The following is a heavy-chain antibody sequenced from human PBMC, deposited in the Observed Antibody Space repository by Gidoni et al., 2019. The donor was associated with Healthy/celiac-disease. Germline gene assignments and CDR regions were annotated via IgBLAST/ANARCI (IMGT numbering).Heavy chain of an antibody. CDR3: AKVAGPGG. D-gene: IGHD3-10*01. CDR2: ISWNSGSI. J-gene: IGHJ4*02. Sequence: VQLVESGGGLVQPGRSLRLSCAASGFPFDDYAMHWVRQAPGKGLEWVSGISWNSGSIGYADSVKGRFTISRDNAKNSLYLQMNSLRAEDTALYYCAKVAGPGGWGQGTLVTVSS. V-gene: IGHV3-9*01. CDR1: GFPFDDYA.